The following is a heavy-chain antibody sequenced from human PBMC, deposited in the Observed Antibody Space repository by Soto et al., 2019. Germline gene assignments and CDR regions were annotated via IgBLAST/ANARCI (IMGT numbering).Heavy chain of an antibody. Sequence: PGGSLRLSCSFSGFTIRSYAMHWVRQAPGQGLEYVSSISSNGGSTYYADSVKGRFTISRDNSKNTLNLQMSSLRAEDTAVYYCGRDRYIHDWAQGSTVTFCS. D-gene: IGHD1-26*01. V-gene: IGHV3-64D*06. CDR1: GFTIRSYA. CDR3: GRDRYIHD. J-gene: IGHJ4*02. CDR2: ISSNGGST.